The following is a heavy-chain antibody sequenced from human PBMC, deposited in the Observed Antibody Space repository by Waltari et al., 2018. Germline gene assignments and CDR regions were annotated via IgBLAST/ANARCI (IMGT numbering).Heavy chain of an antibody. V-gene: IGHV3-30*18. J-gene: IGHJ4*02. CDR1: GFTFTSYG. CDR2: RLYDGFDK. Sequence: QVHLVESGGGVVQPGRSLTLSCDASGFTFTSYGMHWVRQAPGKGLAWVAVRLYDGFDKYYAKSVKGRFTIARDNSKNMLYVQVKSLRREDTGLYYCVKDGTMTAGYFDHWGQGTLVTVSS. CDR3: VKDGTMTAGYFDH.